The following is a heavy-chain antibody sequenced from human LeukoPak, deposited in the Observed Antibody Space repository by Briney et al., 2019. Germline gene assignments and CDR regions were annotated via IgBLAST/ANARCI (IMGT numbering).Heavy chain of an antibody. CDR1: GGSISSGGYS. Sequence: SETLSLTCAVSGGSISSGGYSWSWIRQPPGTGLEWIAYIYHSGSTYYNPSLMSRVTISVDRSKNQFSLKLSSVTAADTAVYFCARADSNYFFDYWGQGTLVTASS. V-gene: IGHV4-30-2*01. CDR2: IYHSGST. J-gene: IGHJ4*02. CDR3: ARADSNYFFDY. D-gene: IGHD4-11*01.